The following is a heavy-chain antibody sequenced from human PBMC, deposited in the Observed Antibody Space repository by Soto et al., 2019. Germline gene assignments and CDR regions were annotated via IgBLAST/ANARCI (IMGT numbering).Heavy chain of an antibody. CDR2: SIPIFGTA. Sequence: QVQLVQSGAEVKKPGSSVKVSCKASGGTFSSYAISWVRQAPGQGLEWMGGSIPIFGTANYAQKFQGRVTITADESTSTAYMELSSLRSEDTAVYYCARDRWGDSTSPYYYYDGMDVWGQGTTVTVSS. J-gene: IGHJ6*02. CDR1: GGTFSSYA. V-gene: IGHV1-69*01. CDR3: ARDRWGDSTSPYYYYDGMDV. D-gene: IGHD2-21*02.